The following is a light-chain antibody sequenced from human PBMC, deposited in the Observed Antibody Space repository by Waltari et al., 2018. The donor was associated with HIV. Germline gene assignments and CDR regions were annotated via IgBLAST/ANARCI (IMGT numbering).Light chain of an antibody. CDR1: GPDNF. CDR3: STYTKIDFLV. Sequence: HSALTQPASVSGSPGQSVTISCSGAGPDNFLSWYQQFPGRAPQLIIYGVSYRPSGISPRFSASQSGNTASLTISGLQSGDEADYYCSTYTKIDFLVFGSGTKLTVL. V-gene: IGLV2-14*01. J-gene: IGLJ2*01. CDR2: GVS.